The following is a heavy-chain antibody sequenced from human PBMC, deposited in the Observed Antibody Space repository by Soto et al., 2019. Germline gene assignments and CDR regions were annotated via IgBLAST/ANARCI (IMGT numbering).Heavy chain of an antibody. CDR3: ARVLTMVRGPISYGMDV. Sequence: GGSLRLSCAASGFTFSSYAMHWVRQAPGKGLEWVAVISYDGSNKYYADSVKGRFTISRDNSKNTLYLQMNSLRAEDTAVYYCARVLTMVRGPISYGMDVWGQGTTVTVSS. J-gene: IGHJ6*02. CDR1: GFTFSSYA. V-gene: IGHV3-30-3*01. CDR2: ISYDGSNK. D-gene: IGHD3-10*01.